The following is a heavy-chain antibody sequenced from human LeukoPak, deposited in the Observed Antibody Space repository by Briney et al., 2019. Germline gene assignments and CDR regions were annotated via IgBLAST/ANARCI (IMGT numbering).Heavy chain of an antibody. V-gene: IGHV3-30*04. D-gene: IGHD5-24*01. Sequence: GGSLRLSCAASGFTFNKYAMYWVRQAPGKGLEWVAVISYDGSNKYYADSVKGRFTISRDNSKNTLYLQMNSLRAEDTAVYYCARRDGYTDAFDYWGQGTLVTVSS. CDR2: ISYDGSNK. J-gene: IGHJ4*02. CDR3: ARRDGYTDAFDY. CDR1: GFTFNKYA.